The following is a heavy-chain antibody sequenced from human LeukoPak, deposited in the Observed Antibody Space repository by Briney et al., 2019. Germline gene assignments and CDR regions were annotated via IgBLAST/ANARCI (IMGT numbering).Heavy chain of an antibody. V-gene: IGHV4-34*01. CDR3: AREWARPEWLRLRLKGNWFDP. CDR1: GGSFSGYY. CDR2: INHSGST. Sequence: PSETLSLTCAVYGGSFSGYYWSWIRQPPGKGLEGMGEINHSGSTNYNPSLKSRVTISVDTSKNQFSLKLSSVTAADTAVYYCAREWARPEWLRLRLKGNWFDPWGQGTLVTVSS. D-gene: IGHD5-12*01. J-gene: IGHJ5*02.